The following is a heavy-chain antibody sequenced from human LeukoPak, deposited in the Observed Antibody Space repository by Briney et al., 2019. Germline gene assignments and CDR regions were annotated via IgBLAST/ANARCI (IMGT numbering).Heavy chain of an antibody. Sequence: SETLSLTCTVSGGSISSGDYYWSWIRQPPGKGLEWIGCIYYTGSTYYNPSLKSRVTISVDASRNQFSLKLSSVTAADTAVYYCARERHCSGGICYSDNWFDPWGQGTLVTVSS. CDR2: IYYTGST. CDR1: GGSISSGDYY. J-gene: IGHJ5*02. CDR3: ARERHCSGGICYSDNWFDP. D-gene: IGHD2-15*01. V-gene: IGHV4-30-4*01.